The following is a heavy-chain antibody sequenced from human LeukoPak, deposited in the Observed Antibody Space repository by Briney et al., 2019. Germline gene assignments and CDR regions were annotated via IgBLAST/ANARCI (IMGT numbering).Heavy chain of an antibody. V-gene: IGHV1-18*01. CDR1: GYTFTSYG. Sequence: ASVKVSCKASGYTFTSYGISWVRQAPGQGLEWMGWISAYNGNTNYAQKLQGRVTMTTDTSTSTAYMELRSLRSDDTAVYYCARDEGYYYDSSGYYYGDAFDIWGQGTMVTVSS. CDR3: ARDEGYYYDSSGYYYGDAFDI. CDR2: ISAYNGNT. D-gene: IGHD3-22*01. J-gene: IGHJ3*02.